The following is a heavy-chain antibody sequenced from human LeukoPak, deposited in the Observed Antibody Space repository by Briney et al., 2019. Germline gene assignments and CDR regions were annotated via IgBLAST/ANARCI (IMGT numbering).Heavy chain of an antibody. CDR3: ANGGSGSYKGVDY. J-gene: IGHJ4*02. CDR2: VTGDGRSK. V-gene: IGHV3-43*02. CDR1: GFTFDDYA. Sequence: PGGSLRLSCAASGFTFDDYALHWVRQAPGKGLEWVSLVTGDGRSKYYASSVRGRFTISRDNSENSLFLQMSSLTTEDTAFYYCANGGSGSYKGVDYWGQGILVTVSS. D-gene: IGHD3-10*01.